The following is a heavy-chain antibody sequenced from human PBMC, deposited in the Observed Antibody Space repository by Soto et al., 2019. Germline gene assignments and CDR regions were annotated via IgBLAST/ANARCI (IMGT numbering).Heavy chain of an antibody. V-gene: IGHV3-30*03. J-gene: IGHJ6*02. D-gene: IGHD6-13*01. CDR1: GFTFTNYD. CDR3: ARAGSWYGHSYYYYGMDV. CDR2: ISYYRNNE. Sequence: GGSLRLSCAASGFTFTNYDMHWLRQAPGQGLEWVALISYYRNNEYCADSVKGRFTISRDNSKNTLYLQMNFLRAEYSALYYFARAGSWYGHSYYYYGMDVWGQGTTVTVS.